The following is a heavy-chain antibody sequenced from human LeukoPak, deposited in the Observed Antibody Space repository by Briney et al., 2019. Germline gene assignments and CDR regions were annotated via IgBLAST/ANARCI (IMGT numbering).Heavy chain of an antibody. V-gene: IGHV3-53*01. CDR1: GFTVSSNS. Sequence: GGSLRLSCAASGFTVSSNSMSWVRQAPGKGLEWVSVLYSGGNTYYADSVKGRFTISRDNSKNTLYLQMNSLRTEDTAIYYCAKDLTYYYDSTGYYFDYWGQGTLVTVSS. CDR3: AKDLTYYYDSTGYYFDY. J-gene: IGHJ4*02. D-gene: IGHD3-22*01. CDR2: LYSGGNT.